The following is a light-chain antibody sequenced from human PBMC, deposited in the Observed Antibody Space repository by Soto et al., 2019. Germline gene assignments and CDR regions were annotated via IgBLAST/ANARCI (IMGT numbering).Light chain of an antibody. CDR2: DVN. J-gene: IGLJ2*01. CDR3: TSWTTSTTMI. Sequence: QSVLTQPASVSGSPGQSITISCTGTSSDIGAYNFVSWYQQHPGKAPKLMLYDVNIRPSGVSNRFSGSKSGNTASLTISGLHAEDEADYYCTSWTTSTTMIFGGGTQLTV. CDR1: SSDIGAYNF. V-gene: IGLV2-14*03.